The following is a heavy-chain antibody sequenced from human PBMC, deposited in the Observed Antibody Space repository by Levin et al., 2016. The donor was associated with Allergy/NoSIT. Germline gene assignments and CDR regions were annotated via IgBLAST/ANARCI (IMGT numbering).Heavy chain of an antibody. CDR3: ARDVGDSSGYTVYYFDY. Sequence: GGSLRLSCAASGFTLRSYAMHWVRQAPGKGLEWVAVISYDGSNKYYADSVKGRFTISRDNSKNTLYLQMNSLRTEDTAVYYCARDVGDSSGYTVYYFDYWGQGTLVTVSS. CDR2: ISYDGSNK. V-gene: IGHV3-30-3*01. D-gene: IGHD3-22*01. CDR1: GFTLRSYA. J-gene: IGHJ4*02.